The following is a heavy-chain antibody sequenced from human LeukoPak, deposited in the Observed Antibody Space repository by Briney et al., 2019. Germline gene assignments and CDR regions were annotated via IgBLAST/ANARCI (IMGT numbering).Heavy chain of an antibody. J-gene: IGHJ4*02. Sequence: PSETLSLTCTVSGGSVSSGSYYWSWIRQPPGKGLEWIGYIYYSGSTNYNPSLKSRVTISVDTSKNQFSLKLSSVTAADTAVYYCARGRGYDYVWGSYRAYFDYWGQGTLVTVSS. D-gene: IGHD3-16*02. V-gene: IGHV4-61*01. CDR2: IYYSGST. CDR1: GGSVSSGSYY. CDR3: ARGRGYDYVWGSYRAYFDY.